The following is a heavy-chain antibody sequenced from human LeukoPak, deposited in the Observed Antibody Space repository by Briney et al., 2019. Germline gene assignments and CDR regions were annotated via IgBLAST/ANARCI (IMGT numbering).Heavy chain of an antibody. CDR3: ARDGGIAAAGYMDFDY. D-gene: IGHD6-13*01. V-gene: IGHV1-2*04. CDR1: GYTFTGYY. CDR2: INPNSGGT. Sequence: GASVKVSCKASGYTFTGYYMHWVRQAPGQGLEWMGWINPNSGGTNYAQKFQGWVTMTRDTSISTAYMELSRLRSDDTAVYYCARDGGIAAAGYMDFDYWGQGTLVTVSS. J-gene: IGHJ4*02.